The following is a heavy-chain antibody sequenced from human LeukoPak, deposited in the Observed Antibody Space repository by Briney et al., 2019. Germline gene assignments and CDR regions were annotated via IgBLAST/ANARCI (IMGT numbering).Heavy chain of an antibody. CDR2: IYSGGST. Sequence: GGSLRLSRAASGFTVSSNYMSWVRQAPGKGLEWVSVIYSGGSTYYADSVKGRFTISRDNSKNTLYLQMNSLRAEDTAVYYCARFRSSGWTYYYYYYGMDVWGKGTTVTVSS. CDR1: GFTVSSNY. CDR3: ARFRSSGWTYYYYYYGMDV. J-gene: IGHJ6*04. V-gene: IGHV3-53*01. D-gene: IGHD6-19*01.